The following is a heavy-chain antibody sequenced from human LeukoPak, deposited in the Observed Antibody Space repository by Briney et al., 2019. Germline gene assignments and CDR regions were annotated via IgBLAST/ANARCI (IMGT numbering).Heavy chain of an antibody. Sequence: GGSLRLSCAASGFTVSSNYMSWVRQAPGKGLEWVSVIYSGGSTYYADSVKGRFTISRDNSKNTLYLQMNSLRAEDTAVYYCARSIFGVVIHYFDAFDIWGQGTMVTVSS. V-gene: IGHV3-53*01. D-gene: IGHD3-3*01. CDR2: IYSGGST. CDR1: GFTVSSNY. J-gene: IGHJ3*02. CDR3: ARSIFGVVIHYFDAFDI.